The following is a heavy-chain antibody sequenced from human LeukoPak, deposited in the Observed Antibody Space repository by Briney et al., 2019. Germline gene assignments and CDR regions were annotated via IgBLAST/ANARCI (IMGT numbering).Heavy chain of an antibody. D-gene: IGHD2-15*01. J-gene: IGHJ4*02. CDR3: ARRAPYGGNDY. CDR1: GGSISSYY. V-gene: IGHV4-59*08. Sequence: SETLCLTCTVSGGSISSYYWSWIRQPPGKGLEWIGYIYYSGSTNYNPSLKSRVTISVDTSKNQFSLKLSSVTAADTAVYYCARRAPYGGNDYWGQGTLVTVSS. CDR2: IYYSGST.